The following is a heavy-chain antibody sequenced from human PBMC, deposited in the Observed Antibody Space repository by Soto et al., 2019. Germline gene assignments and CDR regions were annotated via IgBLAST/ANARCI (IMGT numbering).Heavy chain of an antibody. CDR3: ARPTYNSGSPFDY. V-gene: IGHV4-59*01. CDR1: GGSISSYY. J-gene: IGHJ4*02. CDR2: IYYSGST. D-gene: IGHD1-20*01. Sequence: QVQLQESGPGLVKPSETLSLTCTVSGGSISSYYWSWIRQPPGKGLEWIGYIYYSGSTNYNPSLKSRVTISVDPSKTQFSLKLSSVTAADTAVYYCARPTYNSGSPFDYWGQGTLVTVSS.